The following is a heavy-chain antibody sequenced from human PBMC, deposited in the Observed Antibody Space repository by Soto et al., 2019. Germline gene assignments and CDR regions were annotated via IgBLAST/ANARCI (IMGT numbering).Heavy chain of an antibody. J-gene: IGHJ6*02. CDR1: GYTFTNSG. CDR2: ISTDNGNT. D-gene: IGHD3-3*01. CDR3: ARGQGITTFGVYSMYYYGMDV. Sequence: ASVKVSCKASGYTFTNSGISWVRQAPGQGLEWMGWISTDNGNTNYAQHLQGRVSMTADTSTSTAYMDLRSLRSDDTAVYYCARGQGITTFGVYSMYYYGMDVWGQGTTVTVS. V-gene: IGHV1-18*01.